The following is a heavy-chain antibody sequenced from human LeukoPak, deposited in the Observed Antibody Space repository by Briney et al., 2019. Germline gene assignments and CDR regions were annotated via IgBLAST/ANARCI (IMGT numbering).Heavy chain of an antibody. V-gene: IGHV4-34*01. D-gene: IGHD2-15*01. Sequence: PSETLSLTCAVYGGSFSGYYWSWIRQPPGKGREWVGEINQSGSTNYNPYLKSRVTISVDTSKNQFSLKLSSVTAADTAVYYCARGSRGSGGSCYRNWGQGTLVTVSS. CDR2: INQSGST. CDR1: GGSFSGYY. CDR3: ARGSRGSGGSCYRN. J-gene: IGHJ4*02.